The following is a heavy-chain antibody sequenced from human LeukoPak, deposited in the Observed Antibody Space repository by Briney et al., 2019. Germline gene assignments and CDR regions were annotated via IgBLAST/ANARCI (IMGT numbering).Heavy chain of an antibody. D-gene: IGHD2-2*01. V-gene: IGHV4-34*01. J-gene: IGHJ4*02. CDR3: ACLYCSSTSCLDY. Sequence: SETLSLTCAVYGGSFRGYYWSWIRQPPGKGLEWIGEINHSGSTNYNPSLKSRVTISVDTSKNQFSLKLSSVTAADTAVYYCACLYCSSTSCLDYWGQGTLVTVSS. CDR1: GGSFRGYY. CDR2: INHSGST.